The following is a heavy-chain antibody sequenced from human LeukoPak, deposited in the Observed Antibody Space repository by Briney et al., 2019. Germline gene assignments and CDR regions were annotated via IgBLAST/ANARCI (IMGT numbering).Heavy chain of an antibody. CDR3: ARAISQGKILDY. Sequence: SETLSLTCSVSGGSISSSAYYWGWIRQPPGQGLEWIGSIYYSGNTYYNPSLKSPVTISIDTSKNQFSLKLSSVTAADTAVYYCARAISQGKILDYWGQGTLVTVSS. V-gene: IGHV4-39*07. D-gene: IGHD2/OR15-2a*01. CDR2: IYYSGNT. J-gene: IGHJ4*02. CDR1: GGSISSSAYY.